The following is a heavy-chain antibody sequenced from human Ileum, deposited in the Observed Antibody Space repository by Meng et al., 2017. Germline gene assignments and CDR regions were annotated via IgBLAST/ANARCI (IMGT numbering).Heavy chain of an antibody. CDR3: VRASYYFDY. V-gene: IGHV3-74*01. CDR2: INSDASST. CDR1: GFTFSSHS. Sequence: GELVGSGGGLGTAGGSLSLSCAASGFTFSSHSIYWVRQAPGKGLVWVSRINSDASSTTYADSVKGRFTISRDNAKNTLYLQMNSLRAEDTAVYYCVRASYYFDYWSQGTLVTVSS. J-gene: IGHJ4*02.